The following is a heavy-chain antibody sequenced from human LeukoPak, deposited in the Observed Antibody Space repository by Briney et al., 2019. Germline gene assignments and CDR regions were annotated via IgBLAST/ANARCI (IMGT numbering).Heavy chain of an antibody. CDR1: GFTFSRFA. D-gene: IGHD3/OR15-3a*01. CDR3: AKSAKRALWFFIDY. J-gene: IGHJ4*02. V-gene: IGHV3-30*04. CDR2: ISYDGSDE. Sequence: GRSLRLSCAASGFTFSRFAMHWLRQAPVKGLEWVAFISYDGSDEYHADSVKGRFTISRDNSKNTLYLQMNSLRAEDTAVYYCAKSAKRALWFFIDYWGQGTLVTVSS.